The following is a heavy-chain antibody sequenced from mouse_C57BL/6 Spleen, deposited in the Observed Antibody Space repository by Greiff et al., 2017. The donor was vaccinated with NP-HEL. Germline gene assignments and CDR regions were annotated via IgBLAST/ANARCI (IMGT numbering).Heavy chain of an antibody. CDR2: ISYDGSN. D-gene: IGHD2-3*01. Sequence: EVKLEESGPGLVKPSQSLSLTCSVTGYSITSGYYWNWIRQFPGNKLEWMGYISYDGSNNYNPSLKNRISITRDTSKNQFFLKLNSVTTEDTATYYCARDREDGTGGFAYWGQGTLVTVSA. J-gene: IGHJ3*01. CDR1: GYSITSGYY. CDR3: ARDREDGTGGFAY. V-gene: IGHV3-6*01.